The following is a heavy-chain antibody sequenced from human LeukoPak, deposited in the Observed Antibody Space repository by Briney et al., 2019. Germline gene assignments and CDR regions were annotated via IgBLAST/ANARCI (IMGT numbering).Heavy chain of an antibody. Sequence: ASVKVSCKASGYTFTGYYMHWVRQAPGQGLEWMGWINPNSGGTNYAQKFQGRVNMTRDTSISTDYMELSRLRSDDTAVYYCARLGGYCSSTSCQDAEKNWGQGTLVTVSS. D-gene: IGHD2-2*01. J-gene: IGHJ4*02. CDR3: ARLGGYCSSTSCQDAEKN. CDR1: GYTFTGYY. CDR2: INPNSGGT. V-gene: IGHV1-2*02.